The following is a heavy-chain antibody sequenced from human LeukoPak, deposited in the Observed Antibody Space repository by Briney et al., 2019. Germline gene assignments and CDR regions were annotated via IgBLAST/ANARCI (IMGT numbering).Heavy chain of an antibody. CDR3: ARLGNQYGGFENFRIDY. Sequence: ASVKVSCKASGYTFTSYAMNWVRQAPGQGLEWMGWINTNTGNPTYAQGFTGRFVFSLDTSVSTAYLQISSLKASDTAMYFCARLGNQYGGFENFRIDYWGQGTPVIASS. V-gene: IGHV7-4-1*02. CDR2: INTNTGNP. CDR1: GYTFTSYA. D-gene: IGHD3-10*01. J-gene: IGHJ4*02.